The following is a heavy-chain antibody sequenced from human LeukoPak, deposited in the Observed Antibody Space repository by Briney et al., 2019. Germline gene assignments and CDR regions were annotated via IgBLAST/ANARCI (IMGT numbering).Heavy chain of an antibody. CDR1: GYTFTSYD. CDR3: ARYIRDVVGATWFDP. CDR2: MNPNSGNT. J-gene: IGHJ5*02. V-gene: IGHV1-8*01. D-gene: IGHD1-26*01. Sequence: ASVKVSCKASGYTFTSYDINWVRQATGQGLEWMGWMNPNSGNTGYAQKFQGRVTMTRNTSISTAYMELSSLRSEDTAVYYCARYIRDVVGATWFDPWGQGTLVTVSS.